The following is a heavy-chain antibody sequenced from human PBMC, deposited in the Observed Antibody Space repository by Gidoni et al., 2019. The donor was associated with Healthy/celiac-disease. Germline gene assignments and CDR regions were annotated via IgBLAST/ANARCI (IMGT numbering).Heavy chain of an antibody. CDR2: IIPSFGTA. CDR3: ARAPPPYYDSSGYYYDWFDP. V-gene: IGHV1-69*01. Sequence: QVQLVQSGAEVKKPGSSVKVPCKASGGTFRSYAISGVRQAPGQGLEWMGGIIPSFGTANSAQKFQGRVTITADEPTCTAYMELSSLRSEDTAVYYCARAPPPYYDSSGYYYDWFDPWGQGTLVTVSS. J-gene: IGHJ5*02. CDR1: GGTFRSYA. D-gene: IGHD3-22*01.